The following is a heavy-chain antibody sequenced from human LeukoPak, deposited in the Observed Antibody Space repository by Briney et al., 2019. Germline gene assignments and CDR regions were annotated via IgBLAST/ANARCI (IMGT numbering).Heavy chain of an antibody. J-gene: IGHJ4*02. CDR1: GGSISSSSYY. Sequence: SETLSLTCTVSGGSISSSSYYWGWIRQPPGKGLEWIGSIYYSGSTYYNPSLKSRVTISVDTSKNQFSLKLSSVTAADTAVYYCARRAIEPFIAVAGVFDYWGQGTLATVSS. CDR2: IYYSGST. D-gene: IGHD6-19*01. V-gene: IGHV4-39*01. CDR3: ARRAIEPFIAVAGVFDY.